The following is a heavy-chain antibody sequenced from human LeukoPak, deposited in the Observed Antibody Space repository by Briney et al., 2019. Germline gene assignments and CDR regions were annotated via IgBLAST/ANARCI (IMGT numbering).Heavy chain of an antibody. D-gene: IGHD3-22*01. CDR2: ISASGGST. V-gene: IGHV3-23*01. CDR1: GFTFSTYG. CDR3: AKVITTILAAQYYMDV. Sequence: GGSLRLSCEVSGFTFSTYGMTWVRQAPGKGLEWVSGISASGGSTFYADSVKGRFTISRDKSKNTLYLQMNSLRVEDTAVYYCAKVITTILAAQYYMDVWGKGTTVTVSS. J-gene: IGHJ6*03.